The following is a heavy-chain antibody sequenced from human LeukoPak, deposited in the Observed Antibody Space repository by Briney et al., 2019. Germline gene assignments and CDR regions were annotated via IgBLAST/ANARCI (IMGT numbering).Heavy chain of an antibody. D-gene: IGHD5-18*01. CDR1: GYSISSGYY. Sequence: SETLSLTCTVSGYSISSGYYWGWIRQPPGRGLEWIGSIYRSGSTDYNPSLKSRVTISVDTSKSQFSLKLSSVTAADTAVYYCARQAYTAMAYWGQGTLVTVSS. CDR2: IYRSGST. J-gene: IGHJ4*02. V-gene: IGHV4-38-2*02. CDR3: ARQAYTAMAY.